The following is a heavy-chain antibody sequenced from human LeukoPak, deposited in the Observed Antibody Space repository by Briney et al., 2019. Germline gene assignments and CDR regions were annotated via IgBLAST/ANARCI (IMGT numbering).Heavy chain of an antibody. V-gene: IGHV3-23*01. CDR1: AFTFTSYA. Sequence: PGGSLRLSFAASAFTFTSYARTWVRQAPGKGLEWVSTISGSGGSAYYADSVKGRFTISRDNSKNTLYLQMNSLRAEDTAVYYCAKDLRDIEVVVAAKSHWGQGTLVTVSS. D-gene: IGHD2-15*01. J-gene: IGHJ4*02. CDR2: ISGSGGSA. CDR3: AKDLRDIEVVVAAKSH.